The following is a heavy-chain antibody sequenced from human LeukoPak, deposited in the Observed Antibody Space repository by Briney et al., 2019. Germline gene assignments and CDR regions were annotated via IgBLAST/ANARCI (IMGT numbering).Heavy chain of an antibody. CDR1: EFTFSSYA. CDR2: ISASGGST. V-gene: IGHV3-23*01. D-gene: IGHD2/OR15-2a*01. Sequence: GGSLRLSCAASEFTFSSYAMQWVRQAPGKGLEWVSGISASGGSTWYADSVKGRFTISRDNSKNTLYLQMNSLRAEDTAVYYCAKYVSAKGLPYALDVWGQGTTVTVSS. J-gene: IGHJ6*02. CDR3: AKYVSAKGLPYALDV.